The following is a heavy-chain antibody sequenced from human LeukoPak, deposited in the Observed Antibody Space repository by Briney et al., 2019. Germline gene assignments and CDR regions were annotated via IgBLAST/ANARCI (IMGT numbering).Heavy chain of an antibody. J-gene: IGHJ6*02. CDR2: INHSGST. CDR1: GGSFSGYY. V-gene: IGHV4-34*01. Sequence: PSETLSLTCAVYGGSFSGYYWSWIRQPPGKGLEWIGEINHSGSTNYNPSLKSRVTISVDTSKNQFSLKLSSVTAADTAVYYCARRLWFGALGGMDVWGQGTTVTDSS. D-gene: IGHD3-10*01. CDR3: ARRLWFGALGGMDV.